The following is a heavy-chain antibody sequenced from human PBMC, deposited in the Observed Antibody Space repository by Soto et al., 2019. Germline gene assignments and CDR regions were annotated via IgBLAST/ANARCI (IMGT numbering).Heavy chain of an antibody. CDR3: TTTQSGESRTYYYGMDV. CDR1: GFTFSNAW. CDR2: IKSKTDGGTT. D-gene: IGHD3-10*01. V-gene: IGHV3-15*07. Sequence: GGSLRLSCAASGFTFSNAWMNWVRQAPGKGLEWVGRIKSKTDGGTTDYAAPVKGRFTISRDDSKNTLYLQMNSLKTEDTAVYYCTTTQSGESRTYYYGMDVWGQGTTVTVSS. J-gene: IGHJ6*02.